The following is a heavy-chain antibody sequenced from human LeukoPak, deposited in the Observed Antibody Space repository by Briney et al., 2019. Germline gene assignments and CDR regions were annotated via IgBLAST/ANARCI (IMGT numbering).Heavy chain of an antibody. CDR2: INHSGST. V-gene: IGHV4-34*01. CDR3: ARGGLVILDPAMVPLGYFDY. Sequence: SETLSLTCAVYGGSFSGYYWSWIRQPPGKGLEWIGEINHSGSTNYNPSLKSRVTISVDTSKNQFSLKLSSVTAADTAVYYCARGGLVILDPAMVPLGYFDYWGQGTLVTVSS. D-gene: IGHD5-18*01. J-gene: IGHJ4*02. CDR1: GGSFSGYY.